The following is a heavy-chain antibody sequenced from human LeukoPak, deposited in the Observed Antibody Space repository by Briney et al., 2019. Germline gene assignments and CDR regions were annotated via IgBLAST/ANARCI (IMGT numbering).Heavy chain of an antibody. D-gene: IGHD6-13*01. CDR2: ISAYDGNR. V-gene: IGHV1-18*01. CDR1: GYTFNMFG. CDR3: ARDKVIATAGTPNWFDP. J-gene: IGHJ5*02. Sequence: ASVTVSYKASGYTFNMFGISWVRQAPGQGLEWLGWISAYDGNRNYAQNVQGRVTMPTDTSTSTDYMELRSLRYDDTAVYYCARDKVIATAGTPNWFDPWGQGTLVTVSS.